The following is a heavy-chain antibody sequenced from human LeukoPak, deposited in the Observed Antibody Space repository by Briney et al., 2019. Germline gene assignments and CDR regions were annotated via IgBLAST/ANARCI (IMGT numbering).Heavy chain of an antibody. CDR1: GFTFSSYA. Sequence: RSLRLSCAASGFTFSSYAMHWVRQAPGKGLEWVAVISYDGSNKYYADSVKGRFTISRGNSKNTLYLQMNSLRAEDTAVYYCARGSSLDYWGQGTLVTVSS. V-gene: IGHV3-30-3*01. CDR2: ISYDGSNK. D-gene: IGHD3-10*01. CDR3: ARGSSLDY. J-gene: IGHJ4*02.